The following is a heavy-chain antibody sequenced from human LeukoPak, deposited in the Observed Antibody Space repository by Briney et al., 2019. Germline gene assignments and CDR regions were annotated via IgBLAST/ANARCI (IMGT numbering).Heavy chain of an antibody. CDR1: GFTFSSYA. Sequence: GGSLRLSCAAPGFTFSSYAMSWVRQAPGKGLEWVSAISGSGGSTYYADSVKGRFTISRDNSKNTLYLQMNSLRAEDTAVYYCARALDVVVTATWGQGTLVTVSS. CDR3: ARALDVVVTAT. D-gene: IGHD2-21*02. J-gene: IGHJ4*02. V-gene: IGHV3-23*01. CDR2: ISGSGGST.